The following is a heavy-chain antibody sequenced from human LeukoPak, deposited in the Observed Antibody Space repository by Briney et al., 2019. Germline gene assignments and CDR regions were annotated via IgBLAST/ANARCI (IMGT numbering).Heavy chain of an antibody. D-gene: IGHD3-22*01. CDR3: AKAILVYYYDSSGYFSPADY. V-gene: IGHV3-30*18. Sequence: GGSLRLSCADSGFTFSSYGMHWVRQAPGKGLEWVAVISYDGSNKYYADSVKGRFTISRDNSKNTLYLQMNSLRAEDTAVYYCAKAILVYYYDSSGYFSPADYWGQGTLVTVSS. J-gene: IGHJ4*02. CDR1: GFTFSSYG. CDR2: ISYDGSNK.